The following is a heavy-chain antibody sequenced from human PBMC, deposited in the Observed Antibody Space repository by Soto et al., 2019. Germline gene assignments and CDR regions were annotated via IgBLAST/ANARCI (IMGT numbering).Heavy chain of an antibody. Sequence: GASVKVSCNACGCSFDIYAISWVRQAPGQGLEWMGGIIPIFGTANYAQKFQGRVTITADESTSTAYMELSSLRSEDTAVYYCAKPSNRYSYGLRDYYYYGMDVWGQGTTVTVSS. CDR3: AKPSNRYSYGLRDYYYYGMDV. CDR1: GCSFDIYA. D-gene: IGHD5-18*01. J-gene: IGHJ6*02. V-gene: IGHV1-69*13. CDR2: IIPIFGTA.